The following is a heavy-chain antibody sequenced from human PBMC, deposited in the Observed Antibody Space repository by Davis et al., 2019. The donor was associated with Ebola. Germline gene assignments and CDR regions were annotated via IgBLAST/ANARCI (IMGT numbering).Heavy chain of an antibody. CDR1: GYTFTSYY. V-gene: IGHV1-46*01. CDR3: ARGSSLYGDYSLNWFDP. J-gene: IGHJ5*02. D-gene: IGHD4-17*01. Sequence: ASVKVSCKASGYTFTSYYMHWVRQAPGQGLEWMGIINPSGGSTSYAQKFQGRVTMTRDTSISTAYMELSRLRSDDTAVYYCARGSSLYGDYSLNWFDPWGQGTLVTVSS. CDR2: INPSGGST.